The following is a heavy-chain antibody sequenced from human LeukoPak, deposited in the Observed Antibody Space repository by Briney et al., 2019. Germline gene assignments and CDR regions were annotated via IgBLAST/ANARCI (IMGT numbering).Heavy chain of an antibody. D-gene: IGHD2-2*01. CDR1: GGSISSYY. CDR3: ARDPIWVYCSSASCYEVY. J-gene: IGHJ4*02. V-gene: IGHV4-4*07. Sequence: PSETLSLTCTVSGGSISSYYWSWIRQPAGKGLEWIGRINASGNTNYNPSLKSRVTMSVDTSKNQFSLKLISVTAADTAVYYCARDPIWVYCSSASCYEVYWGQGTLVTVSS. CDR2: INASGNT.